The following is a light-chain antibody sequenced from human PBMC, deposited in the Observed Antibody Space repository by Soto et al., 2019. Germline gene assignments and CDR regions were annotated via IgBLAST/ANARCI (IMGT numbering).Light chain of an antibody. V-gene: IGKV2-29*03. CDR3: MHAIDIPWT. CDR1: HSLLHSDGKTY. CDR2: EVS. J-gene: IGKJ1*01. Sequence: ILMTQPPLSLSIIPGQTASISCKSSHSLLHSDGKTYFYWYVQKAGQAPQPLIYEVSNRFSGVPERFSGSGSRTDFTLKISRVEADDVGIYYCMHAIDIPWTFGQGAKVDIK.